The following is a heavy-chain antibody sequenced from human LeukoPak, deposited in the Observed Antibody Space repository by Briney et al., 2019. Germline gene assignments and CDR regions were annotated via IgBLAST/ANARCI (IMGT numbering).Heavy chain of an antibody. V-gene: IGHV3-11*04. Sequence: GGSLRLSCAASGFTFSDYYMSWIRQAPGKGLEWVSYISSSGSTIYYADSVKGRFTISRDNAKNSLSLQMNSLRAEDTAVYYCAGSAYYRDFDYWGQGTLVTVSS. D-gene: IGHD3-22*01. CDR1: GFTFSDYY. J-gene: IGHJ4*02. CDR3: AGSAYYRDFDY. CDR2: ISSSGSTI.